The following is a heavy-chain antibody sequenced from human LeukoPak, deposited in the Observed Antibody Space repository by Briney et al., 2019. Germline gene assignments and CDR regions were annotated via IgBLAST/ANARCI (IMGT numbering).Heavy chain of an antibody. V-gene: IGHV4-59*08. CDR3: ARGTDNWNYVNFDY. D-gene: IGHD1-7*01. CDR1: GGSISIYY. CDR2: IYYSGST. Sequence: SETLSLTCTVSGGSISIYYWSWIRQPPGEGRGWSGYIYYSGSTSYNTSLKSRVTISVDTSKNQFSLKLSSVTAADTAVYYCARGTDNWNYVNFDYWGQGTLVTVSS. J-gene: IGHJ4*02.